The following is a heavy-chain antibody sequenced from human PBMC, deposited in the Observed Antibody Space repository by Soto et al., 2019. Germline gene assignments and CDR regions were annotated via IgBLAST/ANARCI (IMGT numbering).Heavy chain of an antibody. CDR1: GFTFSSNN. Sequence: GGSLRLSCADSGFTFSSNNMNWVRQAPGKGLEWVSYISSGGNTIYYADSVKGRFTISRDNAKSSLFLQMNSLRDEDTAVYYCARDTIRGDGYNFDYWGQGTLVTVSS. CDR3: ARDTIRGDGYNFDY. CDR2: ISSGGNTI. V-gene: IGHV3-48*02. J-gene: IGHJ4*02. D-gene: IGHD3-22*01.